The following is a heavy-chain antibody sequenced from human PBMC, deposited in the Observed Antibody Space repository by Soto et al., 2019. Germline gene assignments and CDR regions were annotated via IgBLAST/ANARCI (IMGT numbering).Heavy chain of an antibody. V-gene: IGHV4-34*01. CDR3: ASANSSSSYFYYYYMDV. D-gene: IGHD6-13*01. Sequence: SETLSLTCAVYGGSFSGYYWSWIRQPPGKGLEWIGEINHSGSTNYNPSLKSRVTISVDTSKNQFSLKLSSVTAADTAVYYCASANSSSSYFYYYYMDVWGKGTTVTVSS. J-gene: IGHJ6*03. CDR1: GGSFSGYY. CDR2: INHSGST.